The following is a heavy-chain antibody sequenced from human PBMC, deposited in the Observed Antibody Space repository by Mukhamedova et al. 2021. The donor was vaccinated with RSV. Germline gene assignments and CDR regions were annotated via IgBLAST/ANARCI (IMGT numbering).Heavy chain of an antibody. D-gene: IGHD4-17*01. CDR3: ASDTYGDYSFDQ. J-gene: IGHJ4*02. Sequence: YYADSVKGRFTISRDNAKNTLYLQMSSLRVEDTAVYYCASDTYGDYSFDQWGQGTLVTVSS. V-gene: IGHV3-21*01.